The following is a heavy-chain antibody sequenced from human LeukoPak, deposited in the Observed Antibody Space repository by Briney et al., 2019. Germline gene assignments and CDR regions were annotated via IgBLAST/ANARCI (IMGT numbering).Heavy chain of an antibody. Sequence: ASVKVSCKASGYTFTCYDINWVRQATGQGLEWMGWMNPNSGNTGYAQKFQGRVTMTRNTSISPAYMELSSLRSEDTAVYYCARRVRTYYYYGMAVWGQGTTVTVSS. CDR1: GYTFTCYD. CDR3: ARRVRTYYYYGMAV. V-gene: IGHV1-8*01. CDR2: MNPNSGNT. D-gene: IGHD3-10*02. J-gene: IGHJ6*02.